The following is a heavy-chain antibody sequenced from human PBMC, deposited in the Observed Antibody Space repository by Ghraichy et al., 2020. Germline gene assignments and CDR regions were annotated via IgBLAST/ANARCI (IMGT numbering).Heavy chain of an antibody. D-gene: IGHD3-3*01. CDR1: GGSISSSSYY. V-gene: IGHV4-39*07. Sequence: GSLRLSCTVSGGSISSSSYYWGWIRQPPGKGLEWIGSIYYSGSTYYNPSLKSRVTISVDTSKNQFSLKLSSVTAADTAVYYCARPIRGVVNVLGAFDIWGQGTMVTVSS. J-gene: IGHJ3*02. CDR3: ARPIRGVVNVLGAFDI. CDR2: IYYSGST.